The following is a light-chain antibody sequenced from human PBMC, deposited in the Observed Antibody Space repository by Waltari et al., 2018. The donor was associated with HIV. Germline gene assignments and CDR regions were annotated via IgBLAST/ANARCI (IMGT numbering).Light chain of an antibody. CDR3: CSYTGENTFYI. Sequence: QSVLAHPDSVSGSPGQSITISCNGSAPDIGTYKLVTGYQQLPGKAPNLIISEVFKLPSGISDRFSGSKSGNAASLKISGLRSEDEAVYYCCSYTGENTFYIFGIGTTV. CDR2: EVF. V-gene: IGLV2-23*02. CDR1: APDIGTYKL. J-gene: IGLJ1*01.